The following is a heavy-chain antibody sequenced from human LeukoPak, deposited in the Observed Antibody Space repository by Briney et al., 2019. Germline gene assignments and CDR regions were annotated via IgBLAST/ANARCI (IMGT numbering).Heavy chain of an antibody. CDR2: ISAYNGNT. CDR1: GYTFTSYG. J-gene: IGHJ4*02. Sequence: ASVKVSCKASGYTFTSYGISWVRQAPGQGLEWMGWISAYNGNTNYAQKLQGRVTMTADTSTSTAYMELRSLRSDDTAVYYCARRHDYGDYVDYWGQGTLVTVSS. CDR3: ARRHDYGDYVDY. D-gene: IGHD4-17*01. V-gene: IGHV1-18*01.